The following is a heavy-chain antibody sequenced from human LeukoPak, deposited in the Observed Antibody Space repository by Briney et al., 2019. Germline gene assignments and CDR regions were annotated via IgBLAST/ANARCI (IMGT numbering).Heavy chain of an antibody. J-gene: IGHJ3*02. CDR1: GYTFTGYY. D-gene: IGHD2-15*01. CDR3: ARGYCSGGSCYWGHHDAFGI. V-gene: IGHV1-2*02. Sequence: ASVKVSCKASGYTFTGYYMHWVRQAPGQGLEWMGWINPNSGRTNYAQKFHDRLTMTRDTSISTAYMELSRRRSDDTAVYYCARGYCSGGSCYWGHHDAFGIWGQGTMVTVSS. CDR2: INPNSGRT.